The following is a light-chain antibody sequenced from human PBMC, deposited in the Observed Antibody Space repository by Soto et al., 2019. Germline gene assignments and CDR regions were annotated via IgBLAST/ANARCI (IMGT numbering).Light chain of an antibody. J-gene: IGLJ1*01. CDR2: EVS. Sequence: QSALTQPPSASGSPGQSVTISCTGTSSDVGGYNYVSWYQQHPGRAPKLMIYEVSKRPSGVPDRFSGSKSGNTASLTVSGLQAEDEADYYCSSYAGTHIVFGIGTKVTV. CDR3: SSYAGTHIV. CDR1: SSDVGGYNY. V-gene: IGLV2-8*01.